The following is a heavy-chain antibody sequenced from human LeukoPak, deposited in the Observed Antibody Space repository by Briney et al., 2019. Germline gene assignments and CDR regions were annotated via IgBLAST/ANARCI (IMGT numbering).Heavy chain of an antibody. V-gene: IGHV3-74*01. CDR3: YGGNAEQ. D-gene: IGHD4-23*01. Sequence: SGGSLRLSCAASGFTFSSYWMHWVRQAPGKGLVWVSGINTDGSSTNYADSVKGRFTISRDNAKNTLYLQMNSLRVEGMAVYYCYGGNAEQWGQGTLVTVSS. CDR1: GFTFSSYW. CDR2: INTDGSST. J-gene: IGHJ1*01.